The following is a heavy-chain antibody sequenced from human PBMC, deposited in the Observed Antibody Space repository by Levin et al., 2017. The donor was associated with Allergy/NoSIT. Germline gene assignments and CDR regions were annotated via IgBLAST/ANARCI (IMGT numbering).Heavy chain of an antibody. CDR2: ISYDGSNK. CDR3: AKDYYGSGSYYNVRIDY. V-gene: IGHV3-30*18. D-gene: IGHD3-10*01. J-gene: IGHJ4*02. Sequence: GGSLRLSCAASGFTFSSYGMHWVRQAPGKGLEWVAVISYDGSNKYYADSVKGRFTISRDNSKNTLYLQMNSLRAEDTAVYYCAKDYYGSGSYYNVRIDYWGQGTLVTVSS. CDR1: GFTFSSYG.